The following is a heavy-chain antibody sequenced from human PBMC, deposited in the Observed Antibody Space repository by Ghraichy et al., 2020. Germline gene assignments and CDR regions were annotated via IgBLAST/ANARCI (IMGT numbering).Heavy chain of an antibody. CDR1: GGSISSSAYS. CDR3: ARALNYVVFDY. CDR2: VYYDGST. D-gene: IGHD1-7*01. J-gene: IGHJ4*02. V-gene: IGHV4-30-2*01. Sequence: SETLSLTCAVSGGSISSSAYSWTWIRQPPEKGLEWIAYVYYDGSTYYNPSLKSRVTISPDNSKSQFSLELTSVTAADTAVYYCARALNYVVFDYWGQVTLVTVSS.